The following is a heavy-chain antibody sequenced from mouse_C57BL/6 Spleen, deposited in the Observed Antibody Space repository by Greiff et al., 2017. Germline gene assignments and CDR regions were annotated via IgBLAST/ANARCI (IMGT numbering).Heavy chain of an antibody. CDR1: GFTFSSYG. CDR3: ARPREGDYWYFDV. J-gene: IGHJ1*03. V-gene: IGHV5-6*02. CDR2: ISSGGSYT. Sequence: EVMLVESGGDLVKPGGSLKLSCAASGFTFSSYGMSWVRQTPDKRLEWVATISSGGSYTYYPDSVKGRFTISRDNAKNTLYLQMSSLKSEDTAMYYCARPREGDYWYFDVWGTGTTVTVSS.